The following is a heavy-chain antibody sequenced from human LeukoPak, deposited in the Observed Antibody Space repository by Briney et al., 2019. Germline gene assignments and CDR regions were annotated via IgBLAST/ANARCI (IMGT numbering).Heavy chain of an antibody. CDR1: GGSISSGGYY. CDR2: IYYSGST. CDR3: ARAVAGDENFDY. D-gene: IGHD6-19*01. J-gene: IGHJ4*02. V-gene: IGHV4-61*08. Sequence: NPSETLSLTCTVSGGSISSGGYYWSWIRQHPGKGLEWIGYIYYSGSTNYNPSLKSRVTISVDTSKNQFSLKLSSVTAADTAVYYCARAVAGDENFDYWGQGTLVTVSS.